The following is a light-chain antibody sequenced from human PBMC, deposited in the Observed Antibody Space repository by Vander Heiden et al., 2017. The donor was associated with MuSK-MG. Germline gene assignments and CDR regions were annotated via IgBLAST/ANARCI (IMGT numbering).Light chain of an antibody. CDR1: QSISSY. CDR3: KQSDNTPRT. J-gene: IGKJ2*02. CDR2: AAS. Sequence: DIQMTQSPSSLSASVGDRVTITCRASQSISSYLNWYQQKPGQAPKLLIYAASSLQSGVPSRFTGSGSGTDFTLTISSLQPEDFATYYCKQSDNTPRTFGQGTKLXIK. V-gene: IGKV1-39*01.